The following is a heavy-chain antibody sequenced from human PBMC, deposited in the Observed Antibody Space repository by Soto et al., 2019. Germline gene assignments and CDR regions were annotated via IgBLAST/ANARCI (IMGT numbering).Heavy chain of an antibody. CDR1: GASVSSDVYY. CDR2: IHHSGST. J-gene: IGHJ4*02. V-gene: IGHV4-31*03. D-gene: IGHD3-16*02. Sequence: QVQLQESGPGLVKPSQTLSLTCTVSGASVSSDVYYWTWIRQHPGKGLEWIGYIHHSGSTDCSPSLRGRITMSVDASENQFSLRLSSVTAADTAVYYCATRVLGRSYLGVFDYWGQGAPVSVSS. CDR3: ATRVLGRSYLGVFDY.